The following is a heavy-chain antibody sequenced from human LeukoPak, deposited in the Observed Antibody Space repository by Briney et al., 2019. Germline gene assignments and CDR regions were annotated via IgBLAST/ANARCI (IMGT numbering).Heavy chain of an antibody. CDR2: IYYSGNT. CDR3: ARAPYKDDAFDI. J-gene: IGHJ3*02. CDR1: GGSISSYY. V-gene: IGHV4-59*01. D-gene: IGHD1-1*01. Sequence: PSETLSLTCTVSGGSISSYYWSWIRQPPGKGLEWIGYIYYSGNTNYYPSLKSRVTISVDTSKSQISLKVSPVTAADTAVYYCARAPYKDDAFDIWGQGTMVTVSS.